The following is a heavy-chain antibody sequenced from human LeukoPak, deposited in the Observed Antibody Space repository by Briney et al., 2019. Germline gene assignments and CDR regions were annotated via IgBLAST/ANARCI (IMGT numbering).Heavy chain of an antibody. V-gene: IGHV1-46*01. CDR1: GYTFTSYY. Sequence: ASVKVSCKASGYTFTSYYMHWVRQAPGQGLEWMGIINPSSGSTSNAQKFQGRVTMTRDTSTSTVYLELCNLRSDDTAVYYCARDGEYYDSRGSYFDSWGQGTLVTVSS. CDR2: INPSSGST. D-gene: IGHD3-22*01. J-gene: IGHJ4*02. CDR3: ARDGEYYDSRGSYFDS.